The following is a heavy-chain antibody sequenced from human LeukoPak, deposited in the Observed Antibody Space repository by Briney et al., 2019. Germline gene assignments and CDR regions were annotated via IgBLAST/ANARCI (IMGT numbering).Heavy chain of an antibody. J-gene: IGHJ5*02. CDR1: GFSFSDYY. V-gene: IGHV4-39*01. D-gene: IGHD2-2*01. CDR2: IYYSGST. CDR3: ARIVGYCSSTSCYWGWFDP. Sequence: PGGSLRLSCAASGFSFSDYYMNWIRQTPGKGLEWIGSIYYSGSTYYNPSLKSRVTISVDTSKNQFSLKLSSVTAADTAVYYCARIVGYCSSTSCYWGWFDPRGQGTLVTVSS.